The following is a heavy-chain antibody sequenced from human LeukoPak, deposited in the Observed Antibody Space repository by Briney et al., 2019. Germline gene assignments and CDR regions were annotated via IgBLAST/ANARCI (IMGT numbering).Heavy chain of an antibody. Sequence: GGSLRLSCTASGFTFGDYAMSWFRQAPGKGLEWVSTIRTGGGGTHYADSVKGRFTISRDNSKNTLYLQMNSLRAEDTAVYYCAKDRVDFWSDSDHWGQGTLVTVSS. CDR1: GFTFGDYA. CDR2: IRTGGGGT. CDR3: AKDRVDFWSDSDH. J-gene: IGHJ4*02. D-gene: IGHD3-3*01. V-gene: IGHV3-23*01.